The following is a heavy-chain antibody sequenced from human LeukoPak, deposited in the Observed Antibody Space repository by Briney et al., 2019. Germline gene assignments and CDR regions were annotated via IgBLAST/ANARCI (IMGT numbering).Heavy chain of an antibody. V-gene: IGHV4-59*12. CDR1: GGSISGYY. J-gene: IGHJ4*02. CDR3: AREGGFCRPLDY. CDR2: VHLDGRT. D-gene: IGHD3-3*01. Sequence: SETLSVTCTVSGGSISGYYWSWIRQPPGKGLEWIGEVHLDGRTNYNPSLKSRLITSVDLPENHISLKLTSATAADTAVYYCAREGGFCRPLDYSGQGTLVTVSS.